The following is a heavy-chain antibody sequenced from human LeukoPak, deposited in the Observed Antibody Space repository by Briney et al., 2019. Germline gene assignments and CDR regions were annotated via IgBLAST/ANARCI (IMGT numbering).Heavy chain of an antibody. J-gene: IGHJ4*02. CDR1: GFIFSNYW. V-gene: IGHV3-7*01. CDR2: VKQDGSET. D-gene: IGHD2-15*01. Sequence: GGSLRLSCATSGFIFSNYWMSWVRQAPGKGLEWVANVKQDGSETYYVDSVKGRFTISRDNAKNSLYLQMNSLSAEDTAVYYCARPSFAQGSYFDYWGQGTLVTVSS. CDR3: ARPSFAQGSYFDY.